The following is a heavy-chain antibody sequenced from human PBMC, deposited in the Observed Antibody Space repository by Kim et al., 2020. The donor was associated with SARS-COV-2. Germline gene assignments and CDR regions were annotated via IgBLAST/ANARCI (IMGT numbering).Heavy chain of an antibody. CDR3: ARVGYCSGGSCYYGMDV. Sequence: FQGRVTITADESTSTAYMELSSLRSEDTAVYYCARVGYCSGGSCYYGMDVWGQGTTVTVSS. D-gene: IGHD2-15*01. V-gene: IGHV1-69*01. J-gene: IGHJ6*02.